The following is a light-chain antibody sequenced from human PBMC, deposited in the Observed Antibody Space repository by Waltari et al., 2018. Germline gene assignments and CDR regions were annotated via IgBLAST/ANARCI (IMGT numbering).Light chain of an antibody. CDR2: RNY. CDR1: SFNIGGNY. V-gene: IGLV1-47*01. Sequence: QTVLTQPPSVSGTPGQRVTISCSGSSFNIGGNYVYCFQQLPGTSPKLLIVRNYERPSGVPDRIAGSKSGTSASLAISGRRSEDEAHYYCAAWDDSLSASLFGGGTKLTVL. CDR3: AAWDDSLSASL. J-gene: IGLJ3*02.